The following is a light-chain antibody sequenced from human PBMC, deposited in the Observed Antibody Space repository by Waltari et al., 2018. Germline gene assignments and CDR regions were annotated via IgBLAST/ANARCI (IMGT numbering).Light chain of an antibody. CDR1: DIGGRS. CDR3: HLWDGLLDHVV. CDR2: DDS. Sequence: SYILTQPPSVSVAPGQAASITCGGADIGGRSVHWYQQRPGQAPFLIVFDDSDRPSGIPERFSGSRSGNTATLTISRVEAGDEADYFCHLWDGLLDHVVFGGGTKLTVL. V-gene: IGLV3-21*02. J-gene: IGLJ2*01.